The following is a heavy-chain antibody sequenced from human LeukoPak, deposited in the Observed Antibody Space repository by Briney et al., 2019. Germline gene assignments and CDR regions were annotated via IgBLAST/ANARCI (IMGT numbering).Heavy chain of an antibody. CDR3: ARGFCSSGRCSKYDY. V-gene: IGHV3-30-3*01. CDR2: ISYDGSNK. J-gene: IGHJ4*02. CDR1: GFTFSSYA. D-gene: IGHD2-15*01. Sequence: GGSLRLSCAASGFTFSSYAMHWVRQAPGKGLEWVAVISYDGSNKYYADSVKGRFTISRDNSKNTLYLQMNSLRAEDTAIYYCARGFCSSGRCSKYDYWGQGTLVTVSS.